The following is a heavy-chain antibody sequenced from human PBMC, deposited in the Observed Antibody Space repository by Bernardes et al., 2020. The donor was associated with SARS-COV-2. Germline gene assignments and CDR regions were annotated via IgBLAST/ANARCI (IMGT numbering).Heavy chain of an antibody. Sequence: GESLCLSCVASGFSFNSFAMTWVRQAPGPGLEWVSSLSGDGKSKSYSYSVSGRFAISRDNSKNTLYLQMNSLRAEDTAVYYCAKTGGDDYGDYEYYFDQWGEGTVV. CDR1: GFSFNSFA. V-gene: IGHV3-23*01. CDR3: AKTGGDDYGDYEYYFDQ. D-gene: IGHD4-17*01. J-gene: IGHJ4*02. CDR2: LSGDGKSK.